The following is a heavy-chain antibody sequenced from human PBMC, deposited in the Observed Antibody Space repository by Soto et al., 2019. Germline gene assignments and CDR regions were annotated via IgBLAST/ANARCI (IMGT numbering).Heavy chain of an antibody. Sequence: GGSLRLSCAASGFTFSSYAMSWVRQAPGKGLEWVSAISGSGGSTYYADSVKGRFTISRDNSKNTLYLQMNSLRAEDTAVYYCAKLPGAAVPAAPPPRAVQDNWFDPWGQGTLVTVSS. J-gene: IGHJ5*02. D-gene: IGHD2-2*01. CDR2: ISGSGGST. CDR3: AKLPGAAVPAAPPPRAVQDNWFDP. CDR1: GFTFSSYA. V-gene: IGHV3-23*01.